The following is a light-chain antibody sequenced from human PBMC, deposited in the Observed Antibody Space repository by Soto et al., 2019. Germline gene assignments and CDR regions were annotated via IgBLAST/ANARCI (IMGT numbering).Light chain of an antibody. CDR2: VNS. V-gene: IGLV1-40*01. CDR3: QSYDSSLSGYV. Sequence: QSVLTQPPSVSGAPGQRVTISCTGSSSNIGAAYDVNWYQQLPGTAPKLLIYVNSNRPSGVPDRFSGSKSGTSASLAISGVQDDDEADYYCQSYDSSLSGYVFGTGTKLTVL. CDR1: SSNIGAAYD. J-gene: IGLJ1*01.